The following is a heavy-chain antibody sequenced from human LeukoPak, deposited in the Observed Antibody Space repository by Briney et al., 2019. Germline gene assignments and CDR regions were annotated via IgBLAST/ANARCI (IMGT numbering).Heavy chain of an antibody. Sequence: SETLSLTCTVSGGSISSYYWSWIRQPPGKGLEWIGYIYYSGSTNYNPSLKSRVTISVDTSKNQFSLKLSSVTAADTAVYYCAKRWEPPRAFDIWGQGTMVTVSS. CDR1: GGSISSYY. D-gene: IGHD1-26*01. CDR3: AKRWEPPRAFDI. CDR2: IYYSGST. J-gene: IGHJ3*02. V-gene: IGHV4-59*01.